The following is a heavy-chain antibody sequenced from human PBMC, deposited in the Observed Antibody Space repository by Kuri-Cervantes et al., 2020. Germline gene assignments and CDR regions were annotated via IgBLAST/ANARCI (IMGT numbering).Heavy chain of an antibody. CDR1: GYTFTGYY. J-gene: IGHJ3*02. Sequence: ASVKVSCKASGYTFTGYYIHWVRQAPGQGLEWMGWINPNSGDTSYAQKFQGRVTMTRDTSISTAYMELNSLTSDDTAVYYCARTAPVAFDAFEIWGQGTVVTVSS. CDR2: INPNSGDT. D-gene: IGHD2-21*01. V-gene: IGHV1-2*02. CDR3: ARTAPVAFDAFEI.